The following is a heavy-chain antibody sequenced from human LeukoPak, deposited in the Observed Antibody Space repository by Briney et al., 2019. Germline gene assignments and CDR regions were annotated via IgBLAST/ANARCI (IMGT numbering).Heavy chain of an antibody. V-gene: IGHV3-7*01. J-gene: IGHJ3*02. CDR2: IKQDGSEK. Sequence: GGSLRLSCAASGFTISSFWMTWVRQAPGKGLEWVANIKQDGSEKYYVDSVKGRFTISRDNAKNSLYLQMNSLRAEDTAVYYCARNRANAFDIWGQGTMVTVS. D-gene: IGHD1-14*01. CDR3: ARNRANAFDI. CDR1: GFTISSFW.